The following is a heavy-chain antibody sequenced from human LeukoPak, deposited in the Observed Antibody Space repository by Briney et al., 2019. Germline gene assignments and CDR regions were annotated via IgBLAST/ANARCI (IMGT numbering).Heavy chain of an antibody. CDR1: GFTFSSYN. J-gene: IGHJ5*02. D-gene: IGHD4-17*01. CDR2: ISSSSSYI. CDR3: ARGTVTTRGFDP. V-gene: IGHV3-21*01. Sequence: GGSLRLSCAASGFTFSSYNMNWVRQAPGKGLEWVSSISSSSSYIYYADSLKGRFTISRDNAKNSLYLQMNSLRAEDTAVYYCARGTVTTRGFDPWGQGTLVTVSS.